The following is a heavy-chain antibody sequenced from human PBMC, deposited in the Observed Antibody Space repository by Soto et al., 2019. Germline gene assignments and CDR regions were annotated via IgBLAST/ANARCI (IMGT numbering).Heavy chain of an antibody. V-gene: IGHV4-59*01. CDR3: AREYAFSSDY. D-gene: IGHD2-2*01. CDR1: GGSMRSYY. Sequence: TLSLTCSVSGGSMRSYYWSWIRQPPGKGLEWIGYIHDSGITDYNPSLKSRATISIDTFRNQISLNLHSVTAADTAVYYCAREYAFSSDYWGQGTVVTVSS. CDR2: IHDSGIT. J-gene: IGHJ4*02.